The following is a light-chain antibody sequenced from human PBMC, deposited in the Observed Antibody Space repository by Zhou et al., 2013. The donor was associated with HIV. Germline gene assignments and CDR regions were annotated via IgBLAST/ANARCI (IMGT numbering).Light chain of an antibody. CDR2: QAS. CDR1: ESVVDQY. V-gene: IGKV3-20*01. Sequence: EIFLTQSPPTLAVSPGERAIFSCKANESVVDQYVAWYQQRPGQSPKVVVSQASTGAADTPERFSGSGSGTDFTLTISRVDPEDFAIYFCQQYGSYPISFGPGTRLEI. CDR3: QQYGSYPIS. J-gene: IGKJ5*01.